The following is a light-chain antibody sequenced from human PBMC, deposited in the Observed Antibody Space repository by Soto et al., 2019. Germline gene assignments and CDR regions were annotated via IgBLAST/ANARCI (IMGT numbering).Light chain of an antibody. CDR2: VGTGGIVG. Sequence: QSVLTQPPSASASLGASVTLTCTLSSGYSNYKVDWYQQRPGKGPRFVMRVGTGGIVGSKGDGIPDRFSVLGSGLNRYLTIKNIQEEDESDYHCGADHGSGSNFVVFGGGTNLTVL. CDR3: GADHGSGSNFVV. V-gene: IGLV9-49*01. CDR1: SGYSNYK. J-gene: IGLJ2*01.